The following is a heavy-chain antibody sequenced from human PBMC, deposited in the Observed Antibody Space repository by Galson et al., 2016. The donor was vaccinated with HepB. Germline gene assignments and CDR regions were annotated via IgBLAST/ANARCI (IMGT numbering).Heavy chain of an antibody. J-gene: IGHJ3*02. V-gene: IGHV4-39*01. CDR2: IYDIGSP. CDR1: GGSISSSTNA. D-gene: IGHD2-8*01. Sequence: SETLSLTCGVSGGSISSSTNAWAWIRQPPGKGLEWIATIYDIGSPYYNPSLKSRVTISVDTSKRQCSLKLTSVIAADTALYFCSRSNGRKFNRRAFDIWGQRTMVTVSS. CDR3: SRSNGRKFNRRAFDI.